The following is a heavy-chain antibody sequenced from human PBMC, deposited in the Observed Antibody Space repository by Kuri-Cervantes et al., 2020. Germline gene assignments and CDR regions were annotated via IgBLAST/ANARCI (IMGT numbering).Heavy chain of an antibody. CDR2: IYYSGST. D-gene: IGHD3-10*01. Sequence: SETLSLTCTVAGGSVSSYYWSWIRQPPGKGLEWIGYIYYSGSTNYNPSLKSRVTISVDTSKNQFSLKLSSVTAADTAVYYCARDLGAGEVRFGEFVKGAMDVWGQGTMVTVSS. V-gene: IGHV4-59*02. J-gene: IGHJ6*02. CDR3: ARDLGAGEVRFGEFVKGAMDV. CDR1: GGSVSSYY.